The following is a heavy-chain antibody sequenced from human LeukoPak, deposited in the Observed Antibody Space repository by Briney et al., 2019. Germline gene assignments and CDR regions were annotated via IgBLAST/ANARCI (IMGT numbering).Heavy chain of an antibody. CDR1: GFTFSDYY. D-gene: IGHD3-10*01. CDR3: ASYYGSGSHFDY. V-gene: IGHV3-7*01. Sequence: GGSLRLSCAASGFTFSDYYMSWIRQAPGKGLEWVANINQDGSEKYYVDSVKGRFTISRDNAKNSLYLQMNSLRAEDTAVYYCASYYGSGSHFDYWGQGTLVTVSP. J-gene: IGHJ4*02. CDR2: INQDGSEK.